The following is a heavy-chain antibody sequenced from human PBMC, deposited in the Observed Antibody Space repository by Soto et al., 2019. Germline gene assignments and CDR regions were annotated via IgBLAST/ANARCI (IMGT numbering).Heavy chain of an antibody. CDR3: ARQGRFLEWLLLNWFDP. CDR1: GGSISSSSYC. D-gene: IGHD3-3*01. J-gene: IGHJ5*02. V-gene: IGHV4-39*01. CDR2: IYYSGST. Sequence: KTSETLSLTCTVSGGSISSSSYCWGWIRQPPGKGLEWIGSIYYSGSTYYNPSLKSRVTISVDTSKNQFSLKLSSVTAADTAVYYCARQGRFLEWLLLNWFDPWGQGTLVTVSS.